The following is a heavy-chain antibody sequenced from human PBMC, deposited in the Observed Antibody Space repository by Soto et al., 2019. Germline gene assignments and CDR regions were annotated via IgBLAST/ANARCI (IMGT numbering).Heavy chain of an antibody. CDR2: IIPIFGTA. CDR1: GGTFSSYA. J-gene: IGHJ4*02. V-gene: IGHV1-69*13. CDR3: AGADCTNGVCYLAFDY. D-gene: IGHD2-8*01. Sequence: SVKVSCKASGGTFSSYAISWVRQAPGQGLEWMGGIIPIFGTAYYAQKFQGRVTITADESTSTAYMELSSLRSEDTAVYYCAGADCTNGVCYLAFDYWGQGTLVTVSS.